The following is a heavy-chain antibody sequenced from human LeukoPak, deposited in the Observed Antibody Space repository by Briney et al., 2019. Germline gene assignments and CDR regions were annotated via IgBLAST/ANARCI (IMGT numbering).Heavy chain of an antibody. V-gene: IGHV4-34*01. CDR3: ARGLYRYSSSWYLIGSYYFDY. J-gene: IGHJ4*02. Sequence: SETLSLTCAVYGGSFSGYYWSWIRQPPGKGLEWIGEINYSGSTNYNPSLKSRVTISVDTSKNQFSLKLSSVTAADTAVYYCARGLYRYSSSWYLIGSYYFDYWGQGTLVTVSS. D-gene: IGHD6-13*01. CDR1: GGSFSGYY. CDR2: INYSGST.